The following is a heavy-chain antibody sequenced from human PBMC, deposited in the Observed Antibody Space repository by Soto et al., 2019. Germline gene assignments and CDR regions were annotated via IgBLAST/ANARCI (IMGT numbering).Heavy chain of an antibody. J-gene: IGHJ4*01. D-gene: IGHD3-10*01. V-gene: IGHV3-7*01. CDR1: GFTFSFYS. CDR3: AGDSGYGAGASVNHYFDF. Sequence: GGSLRLSCAASGFTFSFYSMSWVRQAPGKGLEWLGTIKLDASEKKYVDSVKSRFTMSRDNAKNSLYLQMDSLRAEDTAVYYSAGDSGYGAGASVNHYFDFWGRGTLVTVSS. CDR2: IKLDASEK.